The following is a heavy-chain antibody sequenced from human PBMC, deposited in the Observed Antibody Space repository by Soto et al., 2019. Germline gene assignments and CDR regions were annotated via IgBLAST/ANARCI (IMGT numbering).Heavy chain of an antibody. Sequence: ASVKVSCKASGYTFTSYGISWVRQAPGQVLEWMGWISAYNGNTNYAQKLQGRVTMTTDTSTSTAYMELRSLRSDDTAVYYCARGATVVTPGIHYYYYYGMDVWGQGTTVTVSS. J-gene: IGHJ6*02. CDR2: ISAYNGNT. CDR3: ARGATVVTPGIHYYYYYGMDV. CDR1: GYTFTSYG. V-gene: IGHV1-18*01. D-gene: IGHD4-17*01.